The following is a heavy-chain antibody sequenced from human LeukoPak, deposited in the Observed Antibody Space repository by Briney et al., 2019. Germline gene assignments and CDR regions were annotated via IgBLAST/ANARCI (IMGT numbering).Heavy chain of an antibody. CDR1: GFTFSSYN. CDR2: ISSSSSYI. CDR3: ARGHVTIFGVVIKRVSYFDY. D-gene: IGHD3-3*01. V-gene: IGHV3-21*01. Sequence: GESLRLSCAASGFTFSSYNMNWVRQAPGKGLEWVSSISSSSSYIYYADSVKGRFTISRDNAKNSLYLQMNSLRAEDTAVYYCARGHVTIFGVVIKRVSYFDYWGQGTLVTVSS. J-gene: IGHJ4*02.